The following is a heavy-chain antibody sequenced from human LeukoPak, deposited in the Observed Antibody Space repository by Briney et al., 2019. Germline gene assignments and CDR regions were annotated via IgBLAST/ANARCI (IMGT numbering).Heavy chain of an antibody. CDR1: GYAITSGGFS. CDR2: IYDRGPA. CDR3: ARSRQASGLFNS. Sequence: SETLSLTCTISGYAITSGGFSWNWIRQPPGKGLEWIGCIYDRGPAYYNPSLKSRFTISVDRPKNQFFLNVTSLTAADTAVYYCARSRQASGLFNSWGQGTLVVVSS. J-gene: IGHJ5*01. D-gene: IGHD3-10*01. V-gene: IGHV4-30-2*01.